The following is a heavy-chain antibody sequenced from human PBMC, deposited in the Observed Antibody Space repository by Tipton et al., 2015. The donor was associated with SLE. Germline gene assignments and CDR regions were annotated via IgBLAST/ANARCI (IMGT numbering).Heavy chain of an antibody. J-gene: IGHJ6*03. V-gene: IGHV3-30*18. D-gene: IGHD6-19*01. CDR1: GFTFSSYD. CDR3: AKEYSSGWGYYYMDV. CDR2: ISEDGSTK. Sequence: SLRLSCATSGFTFSSYDLHWVRQTPVKGLEWLASISEDGSTKYASDSVKGRFSVSRDISKKTVYLQMDSLRGEDTALYYCAKEYSSGWGYYYMDVWGKGTTVTVSS.